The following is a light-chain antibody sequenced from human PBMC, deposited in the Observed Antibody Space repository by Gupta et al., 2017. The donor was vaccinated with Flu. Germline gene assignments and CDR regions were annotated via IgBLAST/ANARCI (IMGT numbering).Light chain of an antibody. CDR2: EDY. J-gene: IGLJ3*02. CDR3: SAWDSTLSAVV. V-gene: IGLV1-51*02. Sequence: SSNIGRNSVSWYQQLPGTAPRLLIHEDYKRPSGIPDRFSGSKSGTSATLGITGLQTVDEADYYCSAWDSTLSAVVFGGGTKLTVL. CDR1: SSNIGRNS.